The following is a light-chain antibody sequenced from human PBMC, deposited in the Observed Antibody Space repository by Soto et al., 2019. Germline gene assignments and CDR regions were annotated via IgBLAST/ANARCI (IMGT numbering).Light chain of an antibody. CDR3: QQYNRWPLT. J-gene: IGKJ4*01. CDR1: QSVYSN. CDR2: AAS. V-gene: IGKV3-15*01. Sequence: EIVMTQSPATLSVSPGERATLSRRASQSVYSNLAWYQHKPGQAPNLLIYAASTRATGIPARFSGSGSGTEFTLTISSLQSEDFAVYYCQQYNRWPLTFGGGTKVEIK.